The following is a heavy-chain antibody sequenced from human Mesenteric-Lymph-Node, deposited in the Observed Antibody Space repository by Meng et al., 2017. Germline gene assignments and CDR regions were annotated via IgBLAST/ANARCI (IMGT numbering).Heavy chain of an antibody. Sequence: QVHLGPSGVGVKKPGAEVKVSCKASGYTFTSNGISWVRQAPGQGLEWMGGIIPIFGTANYAQKFQGRVTITADESTSTAYMELSSLRSEDTAVYYCASGSRGEYWGQGTLVTVSS. V-gene: IGHV1-69*13. CDR2: IIPIFGTA. J-gene: IGHJ4*02. CDR3: ASGSRGEY. D-gene: IGHD2-15*01. CDR1: GYTFTSNG.